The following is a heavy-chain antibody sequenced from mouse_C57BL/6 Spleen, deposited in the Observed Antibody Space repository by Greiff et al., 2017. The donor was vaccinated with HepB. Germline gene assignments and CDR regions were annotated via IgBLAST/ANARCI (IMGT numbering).Heavy chain of an antibody. CDR1: GFTFSSYT. CDR3: ARQSGYDTPFDY. J-gene: IGHJ2*01. V-gene: IGHV5-9*01. CDR2: ISGGGGNT. D-gene: IGHD2-2*01. Sequence: DVMLVESGGGLVKPGGSLKLSCAASGFTFSSYTMSWVRQTPEKRLEWVATISGGGGNTYYPDSVKGRFTISRDNAKNTLYLQMSSLRSEDTALYYCARQSGYDTPFDYWGQGTTLTVSS.